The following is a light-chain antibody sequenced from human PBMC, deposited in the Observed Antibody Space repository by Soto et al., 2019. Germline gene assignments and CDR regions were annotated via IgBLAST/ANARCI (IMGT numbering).Light chain of an antibody. CDR3: QQYNSYSPWT. Sequence: DIKMYQSPSTLSGSKRDRVTITCRASQSISSWLAWYQQKPGKAPKLLIYKASSLESGVPSRFSGSGSGTEFTLTISSLQPDDFATYYCQQYNSYSPWTFGQGSIV. CDR1: QSISSW. V-gene: IGKV1-5*03. CDR2: KAS. J-gene: IGKJ1*01.